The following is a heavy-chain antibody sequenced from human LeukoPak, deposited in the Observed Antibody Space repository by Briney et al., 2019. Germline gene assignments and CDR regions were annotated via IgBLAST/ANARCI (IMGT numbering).Heavy chain of an antibody. CDR2: ISHIGST. D-gene: IGHD3-22*01. J-gene: IGHJ3*02. CDR3: ARVDDSGGYSPTYDAFDI. Sequence: SETLSLTCTVSGGSIRSSYYYWGWIRQPPGKGLEWIGEISHIGSTIYNPSLNSRVTISLDTSKNQFSLKLSSVTAADTAVYHGARVDDSGGYSPTYDAFDIGGQGKMVTV. V-gene: IGHV4-39*07. CDR1: GGSIRSSYYY.